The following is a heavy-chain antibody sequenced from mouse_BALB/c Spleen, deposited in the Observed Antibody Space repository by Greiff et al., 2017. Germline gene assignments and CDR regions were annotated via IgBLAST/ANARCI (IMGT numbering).Heavy chain of an antibody. J-gene: IGHJ3*01. Sequence: EVMLVESGGGLVKPGGSLKLSCAASGFAFSSYDMSWVRQTPEKRLEWVAYISSGGGSTYYTDTVKGRFTISRDNAKNTLYLQMSSLKSEDTAMYYCARQVYYGSSYGFAYWGQGTLVTVSA. CDR1: GFAFSSYD. CDR3: ARQVYYGSSYGFAY. D-gene: IGHD1-1*01. CDR2: ISSGGGST. V-gene: IGHV5-12-1*01.